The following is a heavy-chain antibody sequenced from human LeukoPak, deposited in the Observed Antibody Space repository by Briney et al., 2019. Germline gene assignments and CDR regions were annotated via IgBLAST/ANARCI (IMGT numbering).Heavy chain of an antibody. CDR3: ARRTAAAGHDY. V-gene: IGHV4-39*01. CDR1: GGSISSSSYY. CDR2: ISYSGNT. J-gene: IGHJ4*02. D-gene: IGHD6-13*01. Sequence: SETLSLTCTVSGGSISSSSYYWGWIRQPPGKGLEWIGTISYSGNTYYNSSLRSRVTMSVDTSKNQFSLKLRSVTAADTAVYYCARRTAAAGHDYWGQGTLVTVSS.